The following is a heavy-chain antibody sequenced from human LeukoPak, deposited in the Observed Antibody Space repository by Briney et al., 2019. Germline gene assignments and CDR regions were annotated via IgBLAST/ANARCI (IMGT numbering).Heavy chain of an antibody. Sequence: SQTLSLTCAIAGDSVSTISAAWTWIRQSPSRGLEWLGRTYYRSNWYTDYAVSVKGRLTVNPDTSRNQFSLHLTSVTPEDTAVYYCARDMTYCSGGTCFPAMDVWGQGTTVTVSS. J-gene: IGHJ6*02. CDR2: TYYRSNWYT. D-gene: IGHD2-15*01. V-gene: IGHV6-1*01. CDR3: ARDMTYCSGGTCFPAMDV. CDR1: GDSVSTISAA.